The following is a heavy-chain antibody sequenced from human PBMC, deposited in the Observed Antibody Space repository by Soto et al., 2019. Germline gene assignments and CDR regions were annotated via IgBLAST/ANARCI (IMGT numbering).Heavy chain of an antibody. V-gene: IGHV4-59*12. CDR1: GGSISSYY. J-gene: IGHJ5*02. CDR3: ARSSGSYRIISNWFDP. CDR2: IYYSGST. Sequence: SETLSLTCTVSGGSISSYYWSWIRQPPGKGLEWIGYIYYSGSTNYNPSLKSRVTISVDTSKNQFSLKLSSVTAADTAVYYCARSSGSYRIISNWFDPWGQGTLVTVSS. D-gene: IGHD3-10*01.